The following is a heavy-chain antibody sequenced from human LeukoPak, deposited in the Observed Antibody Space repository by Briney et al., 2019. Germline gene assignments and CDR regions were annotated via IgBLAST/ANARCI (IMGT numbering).Heavy chain of an antibody. V-gene: IGHV1-69*01. CDR2: IIPIFGTA. CDR3: ARVPYPSHDGYPAPLDY. Sequence: ASVKVSCKASGGTFSSYAISWVRRAPGQGLEWMGGIIPIFGTANYAQKFQGRVTITADESTSTAYMELSSLRSEDTAVYYCARVPYPSHDGYPAPLDYWGQGTLVTVSS. D-gene: IGHD3-22*01. J-gene: IGHJ4*02. CDR1: GGTFSSYA.